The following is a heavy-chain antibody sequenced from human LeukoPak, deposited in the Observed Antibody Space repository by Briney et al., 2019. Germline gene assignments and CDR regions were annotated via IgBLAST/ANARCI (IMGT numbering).Heavy chain of an antibody. CDR3: ARDSWGYCSSTRCYGSFDY. V-gene: IGHV4-38-2*02. J-gene: IGHJ4*02. D-gene: IGHD2-2*01. CDR1: GYSISSGYY. Sequence: SETLSLTCAVSGYSISSGYYWGWIRQPPGKGLEWIGSIYHSGSTYYNPSLKSRVTISVDTSENQFSLKLSSVTAADTAVYYCARDSWGYCSSTRCYGSFDYWGQGTLVTVSS. CDR2: IYHSGST.